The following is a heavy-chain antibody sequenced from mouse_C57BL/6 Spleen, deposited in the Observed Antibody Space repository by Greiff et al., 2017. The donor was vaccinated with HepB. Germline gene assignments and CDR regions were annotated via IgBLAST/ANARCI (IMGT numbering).Heavy chain of an antibody. V-gene: IGHV1-64*01. CDR1: GYTFTSYW. CDR2: IHPNSGST. CDR3: ARRDGYCVVAWFAY. Sequence: QVQLQQPGAELVKPGASVKLSCKASGYTFTSYWMHWVKQRPGQGLEWIGMIHPNSGSTNYNEKFKSKATLTVDKSSSTAYMQLSSLTSEDSAVYYCARRDGYCVVAWFAYWGQGTLVTVSA. D-gene: IGHD2-3*01. J-gene: IGHJ3*01.